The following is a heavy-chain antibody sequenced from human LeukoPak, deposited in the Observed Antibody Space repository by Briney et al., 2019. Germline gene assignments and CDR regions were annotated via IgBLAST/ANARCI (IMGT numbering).Heavy chain of an antibody. Sequence: GGSLRLSCAASGFTFSDYAMTWVRQASGKGLEWVSTINSGGAINYADSVKGRFTISRDNPKNTLYLQMNSLRAEDTAVYYCAKRGSYSSSFTSTFDYWGQGTLVTVSS. CDR3: AKRGSYSSSFTSTFDY. CDR2: INSGGAI. D-gene: IGHD6-6*01. J-gene: IGHJ4*02. CDR1: GFTFSDYA. V-gene: IGHV3-23*01.